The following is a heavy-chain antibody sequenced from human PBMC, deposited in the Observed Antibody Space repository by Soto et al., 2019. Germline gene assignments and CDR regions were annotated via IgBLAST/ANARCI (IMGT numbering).Heavy chain of an antibody. J-gene: IGHJ4*02. CDR2: VSGGGGKT. Sequence: GGSLRLSCAASGFSFSTYAMNWVRQAPGKGLEWVATVSGGGGKTYYADSVKGRITISRDNSKNTLDLQMNSLRAEDTAVYYCAKDGPYYDIFTRFSEGGNYFDYWAQGTLVTVSS. V-gene: IGHV3-23*01. D-gene: IGHD3-9*01. CDR3: AKDGPYYDIFTRFSEGGNYFDY. CDR1: GFSFSTYA.